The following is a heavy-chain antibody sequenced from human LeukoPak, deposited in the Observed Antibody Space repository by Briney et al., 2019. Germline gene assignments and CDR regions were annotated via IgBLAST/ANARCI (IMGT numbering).Heavy chain of an antibody. V-gene: IGHV3-23*01. CDR1: GFTLSSYA. J-gene: IGHJ4*02. CDR2: ISVSGNT. CDR3: AKGIAVAGTGFDY. Sequence: PGGSLRLSCAASGFTLSSYAMSWVRQGPGKGLEWVSAISVSGNTYHADSVKGRFTISRDSSKNTLYLQMNSLRAGDAAVYYCAKGIAVAGTGFDYWGQGTLVTVSS. D-gene: IGHD6-19*01.